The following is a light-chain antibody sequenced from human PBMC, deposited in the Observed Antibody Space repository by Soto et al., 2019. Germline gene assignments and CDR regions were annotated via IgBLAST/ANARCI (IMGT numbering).Light chain of an antibody. CDR1: SSDVGAYNF. Sequence: QSALTQPASVSGSPGQSITISCTGTSSDVGAYNFVSWHQQHPGKAPKLIIYNVYDRPSGISYRFSGSKSGNTASLTISGLQGDDEADYYCSSYTISRTYVFGTGTKLTVL. V-gene: IGLV2-14*03. CDR3: SSYTISRTYV. J-gene: IGLJ1*01. CDR2: NVY.